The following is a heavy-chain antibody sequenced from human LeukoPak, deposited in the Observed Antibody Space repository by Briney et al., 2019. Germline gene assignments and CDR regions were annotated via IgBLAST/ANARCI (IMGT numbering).Heavy chain of an antibody. CDR2: ISSTGGGT. D-gene: IGHD3-22*01. CDR1: GFTFSNYA. CDR3: VKECLVIINYYFDY. V-gene: IGHV3-64D*06. J-gene: IGHJ4*02. Sequence: GGSLRLSCSASGFTFSNYAMHWVRQAPGKGQEYVSVISSTGGGTYYADSVKGRFTVSRDNSKNTLYLQTSSLRAEDTAVYYCVKECLVIINYYFDYWGQGTLVTVSS.